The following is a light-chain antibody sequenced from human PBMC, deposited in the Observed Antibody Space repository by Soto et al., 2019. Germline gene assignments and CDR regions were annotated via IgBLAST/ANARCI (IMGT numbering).Light chain of an antibody. Sequence: EIVLTQSPATLFLSPGERVTLSYRASQSVNRYLAWSQQKPGHAPRLLIYDASNRATGIPTRFSGSGSGADFNFTISSLEAADAAVFYCPQGPNWTITFSGGTKVAIK. CDR3: PQGPNWTIT. CDR2: DAS. CDR1: QSVNRY. J-gene: IGKJ4*01. V-gene: IGKV3-11*01.